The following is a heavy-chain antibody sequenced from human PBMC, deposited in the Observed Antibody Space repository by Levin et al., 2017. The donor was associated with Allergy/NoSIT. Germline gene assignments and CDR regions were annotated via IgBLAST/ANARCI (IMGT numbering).Heavy chain of an antibody. J-gene: IGHJ5*02. V-gene: IGHV4-59*01. CDR1: GGSISSYY. Sequence: SETLSLTCTVSGGSISSYYWSWIRQPPGKGLEWIGYIYYSGSTNYNPSLKSRVTISVDTSKNQFSLKLSSVTAADTAVYYCARDHSRGIYYDSSGYRENWFDPWGQGTLVTVSS. D-gene: IGHD3-22*01. CDR3: ARDHSRGIYYDSSGYRENWFDP. CDR2: IYYSGST.